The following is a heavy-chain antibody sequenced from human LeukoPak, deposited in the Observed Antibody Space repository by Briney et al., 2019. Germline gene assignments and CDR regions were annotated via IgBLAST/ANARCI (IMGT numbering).Heavy chain of an antibody. V-gene: IGHV3-9*01. CDR2: ISWNSGSI. CDR1: GFTFDDYA. Sequence: PGRSLRLSCAASGFTFDDYAMHWVRQAPGKGLEWVSGISWNSGSIGYADSVKGRFTISRDNAKNSLYLQMNSLRAEETAMYYCARGGGGSGSYWTAPNPFDPWGQGTLVTVSS. D-gene: IGHD3-10*01. CDR3: ARGGGGSGSYWTAPNPFDP. J-gene: IGHJ5*02.